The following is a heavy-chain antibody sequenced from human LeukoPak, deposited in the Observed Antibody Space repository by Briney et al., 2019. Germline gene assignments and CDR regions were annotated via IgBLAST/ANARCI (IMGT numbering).Heavy chain of an antibody. CDR1: GGTFSSCA. D-gene: IGHD5-12*01. Sequence: SVKVSCKASGGTFSSCAISWVRQAPGQGLEWMGGIIPIFGTANYAQKFQGRVTITADESTSTAYMELSSLRSEDTAVYYCARRSERGYSGYGFDYWGQGTLVTVSS. J-gene: IGHJ4*02. CDR2: IIPIFGTA. V-gene: IGHV1-69*01. CDR3: ARRSERGYSGYGFDY.